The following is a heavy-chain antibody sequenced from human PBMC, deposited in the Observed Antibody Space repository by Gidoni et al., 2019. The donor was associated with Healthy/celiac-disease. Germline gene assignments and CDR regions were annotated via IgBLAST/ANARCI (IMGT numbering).Heavy chain of an antibody. CDR3: ARRRVAGGAFDI. V-gene: IGHV3-23*01. CDR2: ISGSGGST. J-gene: IGHJ3*02. CDR1: GFTFSSYA. Sequence: EVQLLESGGGLVQPGGSLRLSCAASGFTFSSYAMSWVRQAPGKGLAWVSAISGSGGSTYYADSVKGRFTISRDNSKNTLYLQMNSLRAEDTAVYYCARRRVAGGAFDIWGQGTMVTVSS. D-gene: IGHD2-8*02.